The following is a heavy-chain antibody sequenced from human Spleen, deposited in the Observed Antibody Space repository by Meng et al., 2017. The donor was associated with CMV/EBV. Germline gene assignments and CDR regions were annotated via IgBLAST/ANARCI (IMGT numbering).Heavy chain of an antibody. CDR3: AKDIVLVGRGAFDY. CDR1: GFTFDDYA. J-gene: IGHJ4*02. CDR2: ISWNSGSI. Sequence: GGSLRLSCAASGFTFDDYAMHWVRQAPGKGLEWVSGISWNSGSIGYADSVKGRFTISRDNAKNSLYLQMNSLRAEDTALYYCAKDIVLVGRGAFDYWGQGTLVTVSS. D-gene: IGHD2-8*02. V-gene: IGHV3-9*01.